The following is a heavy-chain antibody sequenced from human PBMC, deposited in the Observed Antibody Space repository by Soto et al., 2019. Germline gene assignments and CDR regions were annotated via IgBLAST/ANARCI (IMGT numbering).Heavy chain of an antibody. D-gene: IGHD1-26*01. J-gene: IGHJ4*02. CDR2: LHSDGRNT. CDR1: GFTFGNYW. V-gene: IGHV3-74*01. Sequence: EVQLVESGGGLVQPGGSLRLSCAASGFTFGNYWMYWVRQAPGKGLVWVSRLHSDGRNTTYADSVKRRFTVSRDIAKNTLYLQMDSLRAEDTAMYYCARGRGSFYLDFWGQGTLVTVSS. CDR3: ARGRGSFYLDF.